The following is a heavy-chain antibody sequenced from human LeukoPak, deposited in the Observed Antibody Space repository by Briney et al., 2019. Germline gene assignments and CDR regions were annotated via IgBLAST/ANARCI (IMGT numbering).Heavy chain of an antibody. Sequence: PGGSLRLSCAASGFTLSSYNMNWVRQAPGKGLEWVANIKQDGSEKYYVDSVKGRFTISRDNAKNSLYLQMNSLRAEDTAVYYCTRGSRWARFVQPFDYWGQGTLVTVSS. D-gene: IGHD3-10*01. CDR3: TRGSRWARFVQPFDY. J-gene: IGHJ4*02. CDR1: GFTLSSYN. CDR2: IKQDGSEK. V-gene: IGHV3-7*01.